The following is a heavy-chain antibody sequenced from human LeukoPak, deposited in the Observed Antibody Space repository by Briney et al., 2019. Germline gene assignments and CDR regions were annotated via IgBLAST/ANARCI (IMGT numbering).Heavy chain of an antibody. V-gene: IGHV3-23*01. J-gene: IGHJ2*01. Sequence: PGGSLRLSCAASGFTFSSYAMSWVRQAPGKGLKWVSAIDTSGASTYYADSVKGRFTISRDNSKNTLYLQMNSLRAEDTAVYYCAKVGIKFCSGGSCYSNWYFDPWGRGTLVTVSS. D-gene: IGHD2-15*01. CDR3: AKVGIKFCSGGSCYSNWYFDP. CDR2: IDTSGAST. CDR1: GFTFSSYA.